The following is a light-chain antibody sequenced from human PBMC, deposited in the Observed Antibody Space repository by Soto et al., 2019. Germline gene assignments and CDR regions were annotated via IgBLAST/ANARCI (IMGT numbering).Light chain of an antibody. V-gene: IGKV3D-15*01. J-gene: IGKJ3*01. CDR2: GAS. CDR3: QQYNNWPLT. Sequence: EIVMTQSPATLSVSPGERATLSCRASQSVSNNYLAWYQQKPGQAPRLLIYGASNRATGIPARFSGSGSGTDFTLTISSLEPADFAVYYCQQYNNWPLTFGPGTKVDIK. CDR1: QSVSNN.